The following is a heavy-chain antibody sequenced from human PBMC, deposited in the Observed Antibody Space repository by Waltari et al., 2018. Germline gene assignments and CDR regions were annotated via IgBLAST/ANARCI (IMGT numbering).Heavy chain of an antibody. D-gene: IGHD3-22*01. J-gene: IGHJ4*02. CDR3: ARNTYYYDNSGHYVFDY. V-gene: IGHV1-69*01. CDR1: GGTLSTYA. CDR2: IIPILGTT. Sequence: QVQLVQSGAEVKKPGSSVKVTCEDPGGTLSTYAIRWVRQAPGQGLEWMGGIIPILGTTNYAQKFPGRVTITADESTSTAYMELSSLRSEDTAVYYCARNTYYYDNSGHYVFDYWGQGTLVTVSS.